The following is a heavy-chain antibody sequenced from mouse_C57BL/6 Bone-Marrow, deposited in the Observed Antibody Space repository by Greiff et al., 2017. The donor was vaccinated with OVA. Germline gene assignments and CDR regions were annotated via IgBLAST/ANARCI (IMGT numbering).Heavy chain of an antibody. Sequence: EVKVEESGGGLVQPGGSMKLSCDASGFTFRDDWMDWVSQSPEKGLEWVAEIRNKANNIATYYAESVKGRFTIYRDDSKSSVYRQMNSLIAEVTGSYYCTPLAPYFDVWGTGTTVTVSS. V-gene: IGHV6-6*01. CDR1: GFTFRDDW. J-gene: IGHJ1*03. CDR2: IRNKANNIAT. CDR3: TPLAPYFDV.